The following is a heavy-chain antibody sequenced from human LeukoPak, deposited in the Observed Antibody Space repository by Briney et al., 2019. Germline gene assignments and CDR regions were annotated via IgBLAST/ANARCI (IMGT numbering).Heavy chain of an antibody. V-gene: IGHV4-31*03. Sequence: PSETLSLTCTVSGGSISSGGYYWSWIRQHPGKGLEWIGYIYYSGSTYYNPSLKSRVTISVDTSKNQFSLELSSVTAADTAVYYCARAAMVRGVKGTWYYYGMDVWGQGTTVTVSS. CDR2: IYYSGST. CDR3: ARAAMVRGVKGTWYYYGMDV. D-gene: IGHD3-10*01. CDR1: GGSISSGGYY. J-gene: IGHJ6*02.